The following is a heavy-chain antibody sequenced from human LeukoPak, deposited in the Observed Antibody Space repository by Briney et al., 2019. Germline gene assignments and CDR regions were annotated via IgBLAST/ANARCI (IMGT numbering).Heavy chain of an antibody. CDR2: IYYSGST. CDR1: GGSISSYY. D-gene: IGHD2-15*01. J-gene: IGHJ4*02. Sequence: PSETLSLTCTVSGGSISSYYWSWIRQPPGKGLEWIGYIYYSGSTNYNPSLKSRVTISVDTSKNQFSLKLSSVTAADTAVYYCARDLRRSGYFDYWGQGTLVTVSS. CDR3: ARDLRRSGYFDY. V-gene: IGHV4-59*01.